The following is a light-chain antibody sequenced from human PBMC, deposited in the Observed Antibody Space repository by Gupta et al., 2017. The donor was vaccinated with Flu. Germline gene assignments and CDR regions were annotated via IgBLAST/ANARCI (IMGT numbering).Light chain of an antibody. V-gene: IGKV1-39*01. CDR2: AAS. CDR3: QQSDSTPCT. Sequence: EDRTIISCAASKSISSYLKWYQQKPGKAPKLLIYAASRLQSGVPSRFSGSGSGTDFTLTISSLQPEDFATYYCQQSDSTPCTFGQGTKLEIK. J-gene: IGKJ2*02. CDR1: KSISSY.